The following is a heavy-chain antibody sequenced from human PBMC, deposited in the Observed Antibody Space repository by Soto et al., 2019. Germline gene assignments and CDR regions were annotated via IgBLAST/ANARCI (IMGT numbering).Heavy chain of an antibody. V-gene: IGHV4-39*01. CDR2: IHYRGST. CDR1: GGSISSSSYS. D-gene: IGHD5-12*01. CDR3: ARGLGYYFDS. Sequence: PSETLSLTCTVSGGSISSSSYSWGWIRQPPGKGLEWIGNIHYRGSTYYNASLKSRVTISVDTSKNHFSLKLSSVTAADSAVYSCARGLGYYFDSWGQGMLVTVSS. J-gene: IGHJ4*02.